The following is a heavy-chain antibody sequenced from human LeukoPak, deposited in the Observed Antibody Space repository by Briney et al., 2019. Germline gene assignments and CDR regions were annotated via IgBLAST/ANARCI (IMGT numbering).Heavy chain of an antibody. V-gene: IGHV4-4*07. CDR2: IYSSGSN. J-gene: IGHJ4*02. CDR1: GGSISGYF. CDR3: AREPTSGREPTGGRPLDY. D-gene: IGHD2-8*02. Sequence: SETLSLTCTASGGSISGYFWSWLRQPAGKGLECLARIYSSGSNNYNPSLKSRVTMSLDTSKNHLSLNLSSVTAADTAVYYCAREPTSGREPTGGRPLDYWGQGTLVTVSS.